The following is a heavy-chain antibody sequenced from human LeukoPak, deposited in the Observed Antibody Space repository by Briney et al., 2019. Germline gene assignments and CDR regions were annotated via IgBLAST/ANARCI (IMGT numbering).Heavy chain of an antibody. J-gene: IGHJ6*03. V-gene: IGHV3-20*04. CDR1: GFTFDDYG. CDR3: ARVGFSGTRKYYYYYYYMDV. Sequence: GGSLRLSCAASGFTFDDYGMSWVRQAPGKGLEWVSGINWNGGSTGYAASVKGRFTISRDNAKNSLYLQMNSLRAEDTALYYCARVGFSGTRKYYYYYYYMDVWGKGTTVTVSS. CDR2: INWNGGST.